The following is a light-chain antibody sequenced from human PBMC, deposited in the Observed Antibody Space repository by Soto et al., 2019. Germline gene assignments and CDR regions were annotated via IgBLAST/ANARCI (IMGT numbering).Light chain of an antibody. CDR1: QSVTSSY. J-gene: IGKJ2*01. CDR3: QHYGTSPGYT. CDR2: GAS. Sequence: EIVLTQSPGTLSLSPGERATLSCRASQSVTSSYLAWYQQRPGQAPRLLIYGASSRATGVPDRFSGSGSGTDVTLTISRLEPEDFAVYYCQHYGTSPGYTFGQGTNLEIK. V-gene: IGKV3-20*01.